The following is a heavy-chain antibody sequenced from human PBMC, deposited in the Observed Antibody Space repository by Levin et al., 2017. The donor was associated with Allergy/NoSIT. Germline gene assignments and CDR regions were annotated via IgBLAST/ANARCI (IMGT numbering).Heavy chain of an antibody. CDR1: GFTFDDYG. Sequence: LSLTCAASGFTFDDYGMSWVRQAPGKGLEWVSGINWNGGSTGYADSVKGRFTISRDNAKNSLYLQMNSLRAEDTALYHCARERAGGYYDGMDVWGQGTTVTVSS. V-gene: IGHV3-20*01. CDR3: ARERAGGYYDGMDV. D-gene: IGHD3-10*01. J-gene: IGHJ6*02. CDR2: INWNGGST.